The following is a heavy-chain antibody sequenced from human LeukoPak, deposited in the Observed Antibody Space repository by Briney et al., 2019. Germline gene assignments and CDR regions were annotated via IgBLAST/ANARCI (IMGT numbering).Heavy chain of an antibody. CDR3: ARVNYGDYGRFDY. Sequence: PSETLSLTCAVYGGSFSGYYWSWIRQPAGKGLEWIGRIYTSGSTNYNPSLKSRVTMSVDTSKNQFSLRLSSVTAADTAVYYCARVNYGDYGRFDYWGQGTLVTVSS. V-gene: IGHV4-59*10. CDR1: GGSFSGYY. CDR2: IYTSGST. D-gene: IGHD4-17*01. J-gene: IGHJ4*02.